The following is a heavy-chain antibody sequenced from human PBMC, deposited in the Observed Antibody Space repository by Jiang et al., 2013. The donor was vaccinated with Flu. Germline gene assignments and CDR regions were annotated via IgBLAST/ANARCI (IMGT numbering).Heavy chain of an antibody. D-gene: IGHD3-10*01. CDR1: GFSLTTSGVG. Sequence: KPTQTLTLTCTFSGFSLTTSGVGVGWIRQPPEKTLEWLALIYWDDDKRYSPSLKSRLTITKDTSKNQVVLSLTNVDPVDTGTYYCAYIGGTTMVYWYFDLWGRGTPVTVSS. CDR2: IYWDDDK. J-gene: IGHJ2*01. CDR3: AYIGGTTMVYWYFDL. V-gene: IGHV2-5*02.